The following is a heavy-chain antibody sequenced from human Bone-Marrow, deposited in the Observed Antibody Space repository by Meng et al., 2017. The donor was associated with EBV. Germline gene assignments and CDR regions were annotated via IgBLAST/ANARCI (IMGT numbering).Heavy chain of an antibody. CDR2: IYYSGST. CDR1: GGSVSSGSYY. D-gene: IGHD5-24*01. J-gene: IGHJ4*02. CDR3: ARRRLQFGYFDY. Sequence: QLQLRGSGPVLLKPSATLPLTCTVFGGSVSSGSYYWSWIRQPPGKGLEWIGYIYYSGSTNYNPSLKSRVTISVDTSKNQFSLKLSSVTAADTAVYYCARRRLQFGYFDYWGQGTLVTVSS. V-gene: IGHV4-61*01.